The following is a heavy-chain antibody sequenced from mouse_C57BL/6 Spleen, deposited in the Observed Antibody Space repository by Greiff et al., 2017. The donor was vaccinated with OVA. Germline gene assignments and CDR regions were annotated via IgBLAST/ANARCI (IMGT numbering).Heavy chain of an antibody. CDR2: INPDSSTI. D-gene: IGHD2-1*01. CDR1: AVDFSRYW. Sequence: PAAAVDFSRYWMSWVRRAPGKGLEWIGEINPDSSTINYAPSLKDKFIISRDNAKNTLYLQMSKVRSEDTALYYCARQGIYYGNYEGYFDVWGTGTTVTVSS. J-gene: IGHJ1*03. CDR3: ARQGIYYGNYEGYFDV. V-gene: IGHV4-1*01.